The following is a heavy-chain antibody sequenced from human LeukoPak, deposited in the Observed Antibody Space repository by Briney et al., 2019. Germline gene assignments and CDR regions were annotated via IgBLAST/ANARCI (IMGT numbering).Heavy chain of an antibody. CDR1: GFSFSTYG. Sequence: GGSLRLSCAASGFSFSTYGMSWVRQAPGKGLEWVAVISYDGSNKYYADSVKGRFTISRDNSKNTLYLQMNSLRAEDTAVYYCAKSGGVTTTLGYWGQGTLVTVSS. D-gene: IGHD4-17*01. V-gene: IGHV3-30*18. CDR3: AKSGGVTTTLGY. J-gene: IGHJ4*02. CDR2: ISYDGSNK.